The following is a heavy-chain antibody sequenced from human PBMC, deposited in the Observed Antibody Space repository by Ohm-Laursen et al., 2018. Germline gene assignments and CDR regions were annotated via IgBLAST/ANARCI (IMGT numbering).Heavy chain of an antibody. J-gene: IGHJ4*02. V-gene: IGHV2-70*11. CDR3: ARIPPYGDYAKFDY. D-gene: IGHD4-17*01. CDR1: GFSLSTSGMC. CDR2: IDWDDDK. Sequence: TQTLTLTCTFSGFSLSTSGMCVSWIRQPPGRALEWLARIDWDDDKYYSTSLKTRLTISKDTSKNQVVLTMTNMDPVDAATYYCARIPPYGDYAKFDYWGQGTLVTVSS.